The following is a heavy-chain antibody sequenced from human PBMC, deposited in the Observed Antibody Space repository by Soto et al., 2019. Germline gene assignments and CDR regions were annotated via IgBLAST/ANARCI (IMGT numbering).Heavy chain of an antibody. CDR2: ITSDTATI. Sequence: GGSLRLSCAASGFTFNIYSMNWVRQAPGKGLEWVSYITSDTATIHYADSVRGRFTVSRDNAGYSLFLQMNSLRDEDTAVYYCARSVAGHFDYWGQGALVTVSS. D-gene: IGHD6-19*01. CDR1: GFTFNIYS. J-gene: IGHJ4*02. V-gene: IGHV3-48*02. CDR3: ARSVAGHFDY.